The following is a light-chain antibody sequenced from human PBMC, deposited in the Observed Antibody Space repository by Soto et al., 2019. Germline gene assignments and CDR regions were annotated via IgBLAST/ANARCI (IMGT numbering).Light chain of an antibody. V-gene: IGKV1-8*01. Sequence: AIRMTQSPSSFSASTGDRVTITCRASQGISSYLAWYQQKPGKAPKLLIYAASTLQSGVPSRFSGSGSGTDFTLTISCLQSEEFATYYFQQYYSYPHTFGQGTKVEIK. CDR3: QQYYSYPHT. CDR1: QGISSY. J-gene: IGKJ1*01. CDR2: AAS.